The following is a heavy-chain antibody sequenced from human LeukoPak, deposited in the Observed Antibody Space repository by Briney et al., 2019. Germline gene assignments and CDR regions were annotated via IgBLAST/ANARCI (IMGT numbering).Heavy chain of an antibody. V-gene: IGHV1-46*01. CDR3: VRSSSSKNWFDP. J-gene: IGHJ5*02. Sequence: ASVKVSCKASGYTFTSYGISWVRQAPGQGLEWMGIINPSGGSTSYAQKFQGRVTMTRDTSTSTVYMELSSLRSEDTAVYYCVRSSSSKNWFDPWGQGTQVSVSS. CDR2: INPSGGST. D-gene: IGHD6-6*01. CDR1: GYTFTSYG.